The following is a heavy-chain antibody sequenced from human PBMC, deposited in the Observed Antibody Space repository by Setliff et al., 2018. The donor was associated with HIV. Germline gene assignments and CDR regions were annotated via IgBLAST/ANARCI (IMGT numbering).Heavy chain of an antibody. CDR3: ARTKDCSNTSCPGTHYYYYTDV. D-gene: IGHD2-2*01. CDR2: IYHSGST. V-gene: IGHV4-39*01. Sequence: SETLSLTCTVSGGSISSGYYYWGWIRQPPGKGLEWIGTIYHSGSTYYNPSLKSRVTISVDTSKNQFSLKLSSVTAADTAVYYCARTKDCSNTSCPGTHYYYYTDVWGKGTTVTVSS. CDR1: GGSISSGYYY. J-gene: IGHJ6*03.